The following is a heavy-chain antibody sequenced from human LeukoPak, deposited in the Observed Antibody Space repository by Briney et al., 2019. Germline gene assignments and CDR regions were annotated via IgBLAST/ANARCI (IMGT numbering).Heavy chain of an antibody. CDR2: VSGNGDTK. D-gene: IGHD2-21*02. V-gene: IGHV3-23*01. Sequence: PGGSLRLSCAASGFTFSNYAMTWVRQAPGKGLEWLSAVSGNGDTKDYVDSVKGRFTISRDNSRNTVRLQIDNLRTEDTAVYYCARWSTSTAPGWVYWGHGTPVTVSS. CDR3: ARWSTSTAPGWVY. J-gene: IGHJ4*01. CDR1: GFTFSNYA.